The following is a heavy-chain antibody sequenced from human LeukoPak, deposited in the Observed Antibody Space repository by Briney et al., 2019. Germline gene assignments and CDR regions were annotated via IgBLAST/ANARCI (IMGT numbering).Heavy chain of an antibody. Sequence: GSLRLSCAASGFTFSSYSMNWVRQAPGKGLEWIGGIDHSGNTHYNPSLKNRVTILADTSKNEFSLKLSSVTATDTAVYYCARVPHSVEGSMKAVFIHYFDYWGQGSLVTVSS. CDR2: IDHSGNT. D-gene: IGHD3-22*01. CDR3: ARVPHSVEGSMKAVFIHYFDY. J-gene: IGHJ4*02. CDR1: GFTFSSYS. V-gene: IGHV4-38-2*01.